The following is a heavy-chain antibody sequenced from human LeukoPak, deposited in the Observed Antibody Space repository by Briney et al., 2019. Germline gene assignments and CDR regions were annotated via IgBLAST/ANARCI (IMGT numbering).Heavy chain of an antibody. V-gene: IGHV1-18*01. D-gene: IGHD2-8*01. CDR2: ISAYNGNT. CDR1: GYTFTSYG. CDR3: AREDCTNGVCYTGGY. Sequence: GASVKVSCNASGYTFTSYGISWVRQAPGQGLEWMGWISAYNGNTNYAQKLQGRGTMTPDTSTSTAYRELRSLRSDDTAVYYCAREDCTNGVCYTGGYWGQGTLVTVSS. J-gene: IGHJ4*02.